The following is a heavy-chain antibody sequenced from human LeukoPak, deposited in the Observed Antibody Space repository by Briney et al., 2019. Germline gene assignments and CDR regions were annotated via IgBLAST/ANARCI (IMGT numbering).Heavy chain of an antibody. V-gene: IGHV4-39*06. CDR3: ARGRKIFGGAAKRYYYYYMDV. CDR1: GGSISSSSYY. Sequence: SETLSLTCTVSGGSISSSSYYWGWIRQPPGKGLEWIGSIYYDGSTYYNPSLKSRVTISVDTSKNQFALKLSSVTAADTAVYYCARGRKIFGGAAKRYYYYYMDVWGKGTTVTVSS. D-gene: IGHD3-3*01. J-gene: IGHJ6*03. CDR2: IYYDGST.